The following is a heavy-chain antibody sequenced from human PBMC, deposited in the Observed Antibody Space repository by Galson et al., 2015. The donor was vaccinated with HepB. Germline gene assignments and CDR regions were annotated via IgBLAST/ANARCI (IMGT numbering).Heavy chain of an antibody. CDR2: IYSGGST. Sequence: SLRLSCAASGFTFSSYAMHWVRQAPGKGLEWVSVIYSGGSTYYADSVKGRFTISRDNSKNTLYLQMNSLRAEDTAVYYCARASIAAAGYYFDYWGQGTLVT. CDR3: ARASIAAAGYYFDY. J-gene: IGHJ4*02. CDR1: GFTFSSYA. D-gene: IGHD6-13*01. V-gene: IGHV3-53*01.